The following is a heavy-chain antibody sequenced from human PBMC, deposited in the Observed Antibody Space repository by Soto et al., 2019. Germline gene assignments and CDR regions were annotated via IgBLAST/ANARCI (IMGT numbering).Heavy chain of an antibody. J-gene: IGHJ4*02. D-gene: IGHD3-22*01. CDR3: AKDSYDYYDSSGYPRD. Sequence: QVQLVESGGGVVQPGRSLRLSCAASGFTFSSYGMHWVRQAPGKGLEWVAVKSYDGSNKYYADSVKGRFTISRDNSKNTLYLQMNSLRAEDTAVYYCAKDSYDYYDSSGYPRDWGQGTLVTVSS. CDR2: KSYDGSNK. V-gene: IGHV3-30*18. CDR1: GFTFSSYG.